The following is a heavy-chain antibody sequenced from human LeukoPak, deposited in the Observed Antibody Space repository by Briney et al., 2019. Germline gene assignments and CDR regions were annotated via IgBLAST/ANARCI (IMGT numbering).Heavy chain of an antibody. CDR1: GYTFTSYG. V-gene: IGHV1-18*01. J-gene: IGHJ4*02. Sequence: ASVKVSCKASGYTFTSYGISWVRQAPGQGLEWMGWISAYNGNTNYAQKLQGRVTMTTDTSTSIAYMELRSLRSDDTAVYYCAGSLGSGWYQQFDYWGQGTLVTVSS. CDR2: ISAYNGNT. D-gene: IGHD6-19*01. CDR3: AGSLGSGWYQQFDY.